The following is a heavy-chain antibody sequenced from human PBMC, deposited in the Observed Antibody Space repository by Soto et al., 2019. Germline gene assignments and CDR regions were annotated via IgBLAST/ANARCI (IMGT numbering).Heavy chain of an antibody. CDR1: GGSISSGGYS. CDR2: IYHSGST. V-gene: IGHV4-30-2*01. J-gene: IGHJ4*02. CDR3: AAGGGLPRYY. D-gene: IGHD5-12*01. Sequence: SQTLSLTCAVSGGSISSGGYSWSWIRQPPGKGLEWIGYIYHSGSTYYNPSLKSRVTISVDRSKNQFSLKLSSVTAADTAVYYCAAGGGLPRYYWGQGTLVTVSS.